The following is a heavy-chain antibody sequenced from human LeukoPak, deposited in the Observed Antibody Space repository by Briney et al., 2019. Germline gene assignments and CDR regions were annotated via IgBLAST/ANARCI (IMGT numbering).Heavy chain of an antibody. D-gene: IGHD3-3*01. CDR1: GFTFDDYT. V-gene: IGHV3-43*01. CDR3: AKDRGTREGDFWSGYYGY. CDR2: ISWDGGST. Sequence: GGSLRLSCAASGFTFDDYTMHWVRQAPGKGLEWVSFISWDGGSTYYADSVKGRFTISRDNSKNSLYLQMNSLRTEDTALYYCAKDRGTREGDFWSGYYGYWGQGTLVTVSS. J-gene: IGHJ4*02.